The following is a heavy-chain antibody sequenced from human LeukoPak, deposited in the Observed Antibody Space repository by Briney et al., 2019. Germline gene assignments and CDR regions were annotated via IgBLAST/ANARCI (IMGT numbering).Heavy chain of an antibody. CDR3: ASAGSSSDYYYFSAFDI. J-gene: IGHJ3*02. D-gene: IGHD3-22*01. V-gene: IGHV5-51*01. CDR2: IYPRDSDT. Sequence: GESLKISCKGSGYTFTSYWIGWVRQMPGKGLEWMGVIYPRDSDTRYSPSFQDQVTISADKSISTAYLQWSSLKASDTAMYYCASAGSSSDYYYFSAFDIWGQGTMVTVSS. CDR1: GYTFTSYW.